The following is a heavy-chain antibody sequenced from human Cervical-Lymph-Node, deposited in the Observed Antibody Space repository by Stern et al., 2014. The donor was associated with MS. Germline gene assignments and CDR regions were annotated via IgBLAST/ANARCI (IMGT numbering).Heavy chain of an antibody. CDR1: GGSISSSNW. CDR3: ARGLVGYKSFYYFDY. V-gene: IGHV4-4*02. CDR2: IYHSGST. J-gene: IGHJ4*02. Sequence: QVQLQESGPGLVKPSGTLSLTCAVSGGSISSSNWWSWVRQPPGKGLEWIGEIYHSGSTNYNPSLKSRGTISVDKSKNQFSLKLSSVTAADTAVYYCARGLVGYKSFYYFDYWGQGTLVTVSS. D-gene: IGHD5-24*01.